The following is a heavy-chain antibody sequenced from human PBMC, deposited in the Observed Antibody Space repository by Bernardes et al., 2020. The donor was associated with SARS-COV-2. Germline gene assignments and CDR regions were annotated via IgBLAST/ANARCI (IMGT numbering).Heavy chain of an antibody. J-gene: IGHJ4*02. D-gene: IGHD3-16*01. CDR1: GFTFSSYA. V-gene: IGHV3-30-3*01. Sequence: GGSLRLSCAASGFTFSSYAMHWVRQAPGKGLEWVAVISYDGSNKYYADSVKGRFTISRDNSKNTLYLQMNSLRAEDTAVYYCARDNYDYVWGSYPGPYWGQGTLVTVSS. CDR2: ISYDGSNK. CDR3: ARDNYDYVWGSYPGPY.